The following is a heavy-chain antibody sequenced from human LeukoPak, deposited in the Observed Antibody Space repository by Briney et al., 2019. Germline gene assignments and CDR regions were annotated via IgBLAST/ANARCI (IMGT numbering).Heavy chain of an antibody. CDR3: ARAPYYDFWSGYYNLYYYYGMDV. J-gene: IGHJ6*02. V-gene: IGHV1-18*01. CDR2: ISAYNGNT. CDR1: GYTFTSYG. D-gene: IGHD3-3*01. Sequence: VASVKVSCKASGYTFTSYGISWVRQAPGQGLEWMGWISAYNGNTNYAQKPQGRVTMTTDTSTSTAYMELRSLRSDDTAVYYCARAPYYDFWSGYYNLYYYYGMDVWGQGTTVTVSS.